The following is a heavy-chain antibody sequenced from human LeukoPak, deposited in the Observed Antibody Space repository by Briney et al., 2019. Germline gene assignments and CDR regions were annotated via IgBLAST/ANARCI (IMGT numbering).Heavy chain of an antibody. D-gene: IGHD6-19*01. CDR3: ARDSNSVWRSLDY. Sequence: PSETLSLTCTVSGDSISAYYWNWIRQPAGKGLEWIGRIYASGSSNYNPSLRSRVTMSVDTSKSQFSLTLSSVTAADTAVYYCARDSNSVWRSLDYWGLGALVAVSS. CDR1: GDSISAYY. V-gene: IGHV4-4*07. CDR2: IYASGSS. J-gene: IGHJ4*02.